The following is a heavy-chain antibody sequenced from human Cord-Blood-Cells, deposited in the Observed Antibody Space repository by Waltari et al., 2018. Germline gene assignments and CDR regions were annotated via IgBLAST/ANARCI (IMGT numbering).Heavy chain of an antibody. D-gene: IGHD2-15*01. CDR3: TRSPPRSGGMSY. CDR1: GFTFRGSA. V-gene: IGHV3-73*02. CDR2: IRSKANSYAT. Sequence: EVQLVESGGGLVQPGGSLKLSCAASGFTFRGSAMHWVRQASGKGLEWVGRIRSKANSYATADAASVKGRFTISRDDSKNTAYLQMNSLKTEDTAVYYCTRSPPRSGGMSYWGQGTLVTVSS. J-gene: IGHJ4*02.